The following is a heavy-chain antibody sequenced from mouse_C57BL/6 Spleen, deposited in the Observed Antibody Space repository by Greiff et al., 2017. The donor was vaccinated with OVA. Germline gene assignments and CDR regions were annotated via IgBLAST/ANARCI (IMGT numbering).Heavy chain of an antibody. D-gene: IGHD2-1*01. J-gene: IGHJ4*01. CDR2: ISSGSSTI. CDR3: ARTLLGNAMDY. Sequence: EVHLVESGGGLVKPGGSLKLSCAASGFTFSDYGMHWVRQAPEKGLEWVAYISSGSSTIYYADTVKGRFTISRDNAKNTLFLQMTSLRSEDTAMYYCARTLLGNAMDYWGQGTSVTVSS. CDR1: GFTFSDYG. V-gene: IGHV5-17*01.